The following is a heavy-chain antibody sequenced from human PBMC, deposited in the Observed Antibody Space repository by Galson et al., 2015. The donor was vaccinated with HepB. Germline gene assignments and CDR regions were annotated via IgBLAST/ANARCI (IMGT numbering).Heavy chain of an antibody. J-gene: IGHJ4*02. V-gene: IGHV3-23*01. D-gene: IGHD1-1*01. CDR2: IGVSAGNT. CDR1: GFSVKNYG. CDR3: AKGTTDIDS. Sequence: SLRLSCAASGFSVKNYGMTWVRQAPGKGLECVSVIGVSAGNTDYADSAKGRFTISRDNSKNTLYLQMNSLRVEDTALYYCAKGTTDIDSWGQGTQVTVSS.